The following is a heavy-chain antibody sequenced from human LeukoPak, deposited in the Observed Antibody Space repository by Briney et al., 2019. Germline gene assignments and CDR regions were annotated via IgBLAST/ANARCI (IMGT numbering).Heavy chain of an antibody. D-gene: IGHD1-26*01. CDR3: ARDPVGATGWFDP. J-gene: IGHJ5*02. V-gene: IGHV3-21*01. CDR2: ISSSSYI. Sequence: GRSLRLSCAASGFTFSSYSMNWVRQAPGKGLEWVSSISSSSYIYYADSVKGRFTISRDNAKNSLYLQMNSLRAEDTAVYYCARDPVGATGWFDPWGQGTLVTVSS. CDR1: GFTFSSYS.